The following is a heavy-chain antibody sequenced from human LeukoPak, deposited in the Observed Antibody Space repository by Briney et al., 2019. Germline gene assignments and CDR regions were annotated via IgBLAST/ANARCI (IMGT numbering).Heavy chain of an antibody. CDR1: GFPFNSQT. CDR3: ARDLTTVTTFGGSWFDP. J-gene: IGHJ5*02. Sequence: GGSLRLSCAASGFPFNSQTMSWVRQAPGKGLEWVAKMKEDGSDVKYVDSVKGRFTISRDNAKNSLYLQMNSLRAEDTAVYYCARDLTTVTTFGGSWFDPWGQGTLVTVSS. D-gene: IGHD4-11*01. CDR2: MKEDGSDV. V-gene: IGHV3-7*01.